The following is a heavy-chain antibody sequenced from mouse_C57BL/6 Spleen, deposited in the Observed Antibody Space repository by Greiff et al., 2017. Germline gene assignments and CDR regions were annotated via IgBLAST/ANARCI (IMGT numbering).Heavy chain of an antibody. Sequence: EVQRVESGPGLVKPSQSLSLTCSVTGYSITSGYYWNWIRQFPGNKLEWMGYISYDGSNNYNPSLKNRISTTRDTSKNQFFLKLNSVTTEDTATYYCASMGNYNYAMDYWGQGTSVTVSS. D-gene: IGHD2-1*01. V-gene: IGHV3-6*01. CDR1: GYSITSGYY. CDR3: ASMGNYNYAMDY. J-gene: IGHJ4*01. CDR2: ISYDGSN.